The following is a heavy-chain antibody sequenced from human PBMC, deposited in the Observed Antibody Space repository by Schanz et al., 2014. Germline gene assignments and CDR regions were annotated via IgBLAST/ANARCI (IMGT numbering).Heavy chain of an antibody. V-gene: IGHV3-21*01. D-gene: IGHD4-17*01. Sequence: EVELVESGGGLVKPGGSLRLSCVVSGFTFTNAWMSWVRQAPGKGLEWVSSITASGDYMHYADSVKGRFTISRDNARNSLYLQMSSLRVEDTAVYFCARAGGYGGAFDIWGQGTVVTVSS. CDR1: GFTFTNAW. CDR2: ITASGDYM. J-gene: IGHJ3*02. CDR3: ARAGGYGGAFDI.